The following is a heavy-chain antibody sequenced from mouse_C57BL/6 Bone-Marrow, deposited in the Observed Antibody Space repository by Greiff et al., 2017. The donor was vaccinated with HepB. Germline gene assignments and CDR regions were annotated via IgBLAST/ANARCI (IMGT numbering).Heavy chain of an antibody. Sequence: EVKLMESGGGLVQPGGSLKLSCAASGFTFSDYGMAWVRQAPRKGPEWVAFISNLAYSIYYADTVTGRFTIARGNAKNTLYLEMSSLRSEDTAMYYCARGGANWDFFDYWGQGTTLTVSS. D-gene: IGHD4-1*01. CDR3: ARGGANWDFFDY. J-gene: IGHJ2*01. CDR2: ISNLAYSI. V-gene: IGHV5-15*01. CDR1: GFTFSDYG.